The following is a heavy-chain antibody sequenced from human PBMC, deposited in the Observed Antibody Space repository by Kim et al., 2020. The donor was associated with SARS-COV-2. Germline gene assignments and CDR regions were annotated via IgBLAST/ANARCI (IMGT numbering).Heavy chain of an antibody. CDR3: ARDIASYSSGWIYYYYGMDV. Sequence: GGSLRLSCAASGFTFSSYGMHWVRQAPGKGLEWVAVISYDGSNKNYVDSVKGRFTISRDNSKNTLYLQMNGLRAEDTAVYYCARDIASYSSGWIYYYYGMDVWGQGTTVTVSS. J-gene: IGHJ6*02. D-gene: IGHD6-19*01. CDR2: ISYDGSNK. V-gene: IGHV3-30*04. CDR1: GFTFSSYG.